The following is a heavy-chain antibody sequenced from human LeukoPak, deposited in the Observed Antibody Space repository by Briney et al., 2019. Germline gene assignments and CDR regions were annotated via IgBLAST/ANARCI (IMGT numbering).Heavy chain of an antibody. CDR1: GGSISRYY. V-gene: IGHV4-59*08. CDR3: ARHVKDGYNFIDY. J-gene: IGHJ4*02. CDR2: IYYSGST. Sequence: PSETPSLTCTVSGGSISRYYWSWIRQPPGKGLEWIGYIYYSGSTNSNPSLKSRVTISVDTSKNQFSLKLSSVAAADTAVYYCARHVKDGYNFIDYWGQGTLVTVSS. D-gene: IGHD5-24*01.